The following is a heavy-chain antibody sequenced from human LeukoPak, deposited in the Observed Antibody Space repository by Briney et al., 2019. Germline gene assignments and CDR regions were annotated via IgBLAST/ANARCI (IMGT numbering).Heavy chain of an antibody. J-gene: IGHJ4*02. Sequence: SETLSLTCTVSGGSMSGYYWSWIRQPPGKGLEWIGYIYYVGNTNYNPSLKSRVTISVDTSKNQFSLKLSSVTAADTAVYYCTREGYYGSVSSRFDYWGQGTLVTVSS. V-gene: IGHV4-59*01. D-gene: IGHD3-10*01. CDR3: TREGYYGSVSSRFDY. CDR1: GGSMSGYY. CDR2: IYYVGNT.